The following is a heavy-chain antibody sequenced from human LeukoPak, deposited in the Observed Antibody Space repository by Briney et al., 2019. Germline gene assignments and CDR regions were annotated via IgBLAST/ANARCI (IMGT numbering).Heavy chain of an antibody. J-gene: IGHJ5*02. Sequence: SQTLSLTCTVSGGSINSGDYYWNWIRQPPGKGLEWIGYIYYSGNTYYNPSLKTRVTISVDTSKNQFSLKLSAVTDADTAVYYCARRGKWLQLFDPWGQGTLVTASS. CDR1: GGSINSGDYY. V-gene: IGHV4-30-4*08. CDR3: ARRGKWLQLFDP. CDR2: IYYSGNT. D-gene: IGHD3-22*01.